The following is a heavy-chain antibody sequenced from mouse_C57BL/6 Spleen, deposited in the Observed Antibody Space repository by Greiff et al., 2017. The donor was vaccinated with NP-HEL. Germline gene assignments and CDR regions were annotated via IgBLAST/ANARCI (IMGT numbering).Heavy chain of an antibody. D-gene: IGHD1-1*01. Sequence: VQLQQSGAELVKPGASVKMSCKASGYTFTSYWITWVKQRPGQGLEWIGDIYPGSGSTNYNEKFKSKATLTVDTSSSTAYMQLSSLTSEDSAVYYCARGVTTVGYYFDYWGQGTTLTVSS. CDR2: IYPGSGST. J-gene: IGHJ2*01. CDR1: GYTFTSYW. CDR3: ARGVTTVGYYFDY. V-gene: IGHV1-55*01.